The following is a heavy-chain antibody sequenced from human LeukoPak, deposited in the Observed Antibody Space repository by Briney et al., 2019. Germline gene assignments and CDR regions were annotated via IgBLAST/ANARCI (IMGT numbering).Heavy chain of an antibody. J-gene: IGHJ4*02. Sequence: GESLNTSCKGSGYSFTSYWIGWVRQMPGKGLEWMGIIYPGDSDTRYSPSFQGQVTISADKSISTAYLQWSSLKASDTAMYYCARRWAYCGGDCNYYFDYWGQGTLVTVSS. CDR1: GYSFTSYW. D-gene: IGHD2-21*02. CDR2: IYPGDSDT. V-gene: IGHV5-51*01. CDR3: ARRWAYCGGDCNYYFDY.